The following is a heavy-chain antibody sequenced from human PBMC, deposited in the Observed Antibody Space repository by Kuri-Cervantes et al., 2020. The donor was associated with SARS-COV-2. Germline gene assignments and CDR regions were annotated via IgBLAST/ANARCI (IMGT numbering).Heavy chain of an antibody. CDR2: INPNFGGT. V-gene: IGHV1-2*02. CDR1: GYTFTGYY. CDR3: ARAESETGHTLYFDF. Sequence: ASVKVSCKASGYTFTGYYIHWVRQAPGQGLEWMGWINPNFGGTNYAQEFQGRVTMTRDTSISTAYMNLSSLRSDDTAVYYCARAESETGHTLYFDFWGQGTLVTVSS. D-gene: IGHD7-27*01. J-gene: IGHJ4*02.